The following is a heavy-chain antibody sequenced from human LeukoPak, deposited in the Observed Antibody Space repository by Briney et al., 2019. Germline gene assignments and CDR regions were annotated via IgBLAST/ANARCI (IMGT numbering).Heavy chain of an antibody. J-gene: IGHJ4*02. Sequence: GGSLRLSCAASGFIVSHNYMTWVRQAPGKGLEWISVIYIDGTTYYSDSVKGRFTISRDQANNTLYLQMNTLRDEDTAVYYCARGPRYSFYWGQGTLVSVSS. CDR2: IYIDGTT. CDR3: ARGPRYSFY. V-gene: IGHV3-53*01. CDR1: GFIVSHNY. D-gene: IGHD6-13*01.